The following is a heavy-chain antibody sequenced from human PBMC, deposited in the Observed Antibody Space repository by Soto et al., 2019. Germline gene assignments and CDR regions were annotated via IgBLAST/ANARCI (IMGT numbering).Heavy chain of an antibody. Sequence: GESLKISCAASGFTFSMYGMHWVRQAPGKGLEWVAMISNTGRNTYDGESVEGRFTISRDNSHNTPYLQMNSLRTDDAAVYYCAKDGGEGINYSVFDFWGQGTLVTVSS. J-gene: IGHJ4*02. D-gene: IGHD4-4*01. CDR3: AKDGGEGINYSVFDF. V-gene: IGHV3-30*18. CDR2: ISNTGRNT. CDR1: GFTFSMYG.